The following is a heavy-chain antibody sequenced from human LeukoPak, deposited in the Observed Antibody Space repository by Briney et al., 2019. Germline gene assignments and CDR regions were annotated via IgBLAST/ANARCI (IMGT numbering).Heavy chain of an antibody. CDR3: ARWIGPGYSSGWYLYYFDY. D-gene: IGHD6-19*01. CDR1: GGSISSTSYY. CDR2: IYYSGST. J-gene: IGHJ4*02. Sequence: PSETLSLTCTVSGGSISSTSYYWGWIRQPPGKGLEWIGSIYYSGSTYYNPSLRSRVTISLDTSKNQFSLKLSSVTAADTAVYYCARWIGPGYSSGWYLYYFDYWGQGTLVTVSS. V-gene: IGHV4-39*07.